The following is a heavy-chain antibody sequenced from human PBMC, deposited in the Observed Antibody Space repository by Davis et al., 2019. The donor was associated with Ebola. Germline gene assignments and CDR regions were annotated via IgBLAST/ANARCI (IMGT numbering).Heavy chain of an antibody. V-gene: IGHV2-5*02. CDR3: AHSINDYGDYLNNWFDP. CDR1: GFSLSTSGVG. D-gene: IGHD4-17*01. CDR2: IYWDDDK. Sequence: SGPTLVKPTQTLTLTCTFSGFSLSTSGVGVGWIRQPPGKALEWLALIYWDDDKRYSPSLKSRLTITKDTSKNQVVLTMTNMDPVDTATYYCAHSINDYGDYLNNWFDPWGQGTLVTVSS. J-gene: IGHJ5*02.